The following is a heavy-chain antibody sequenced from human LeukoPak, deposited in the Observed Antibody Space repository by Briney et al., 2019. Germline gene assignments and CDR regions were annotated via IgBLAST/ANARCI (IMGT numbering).Heavy chain of an antibody. D-gene: IGHD6-13*01. CDR2: IYYSGST. Sequence: SETLSLTCTVSGGSISSYYWSWIRQPPGKVLEWIGYIYYSGSTNYNPSLKSRVTISVDTSKNQFSLKLSSVTAADTAVYYCARVCVEQLATYYYYGMDVWGQGTTVTVSS. V-gene: IGHV4-59*01. CDR1: GGSISSYY. J-gene: IGHJ6*02. CDR3: ARVCVEQLATYYYYGMDV.